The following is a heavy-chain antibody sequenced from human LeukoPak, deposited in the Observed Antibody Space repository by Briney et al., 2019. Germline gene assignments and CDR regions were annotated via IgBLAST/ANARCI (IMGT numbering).Heavy chain of an antibody. J-gene: IGHJ3*02. CDR3: ARDPTAEAGLFDS. CDR2: IYTSGST. D-gene: IGHD6-13*01. CDR1: GGSISSGSYY. Sequence: TSETLSLTCAVSGGSISSGSYYWSWTRQPAGKGLEWIGRIYTSGSTNYNPSLKSRVTISLDTSKNQFSLKLSSVTAADTAAYYCARDPTAEAGLFDSWGQRTMVTFSS. V-gene: IGHV4-61*02.